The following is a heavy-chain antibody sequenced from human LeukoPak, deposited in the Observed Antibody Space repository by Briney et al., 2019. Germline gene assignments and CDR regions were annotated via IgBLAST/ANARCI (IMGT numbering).Heavy chain of an antibody. J-gene: IGHJ5*02. CDR2: INHSGST. CDR3: ARGQWLVRSWFDP. V-gene: IGHV4-34*01. D-gene: IGHD6-19*01. Sequence: SETLSLTCAVYGGSFSGHYWSWIRPPPGKGLEWIGEINHSGSTNYNPSLKSRVTISVDTSKNQFSLKLSSVAAADTAVYYCARGQWLVRSWFDPWGQGTLVTVSS. CDR1: GGSFSGHY.